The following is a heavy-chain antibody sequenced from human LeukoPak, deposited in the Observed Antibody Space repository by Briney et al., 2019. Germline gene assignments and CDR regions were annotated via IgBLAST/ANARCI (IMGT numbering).Heavy chain of an antibody. CDR1: GCSMTTDA. CDR2: ISASGNT. CDR3: SRAPVQDLSFVGWFDS. J-gene: IGHJ5*01. V-gene: IGHV4-4*07. Sequence: PSETLSLTCTVSGCSMTTDAWNWIRLPAGKGLEWIGRISASGNTNYNPSLFTRVTMSIDTSDNHSSLKLNSVTTADTAVYFFSRAPVQDLSFVGWFDSWGQGTLVIVSS. D-gene: IGHD1-26*01.